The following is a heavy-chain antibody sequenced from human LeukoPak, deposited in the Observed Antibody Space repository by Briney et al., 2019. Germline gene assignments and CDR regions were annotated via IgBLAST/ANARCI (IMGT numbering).Heavy chain of an antibody. CDR1: GGSFSGYY. Sequence: SETLSLTCAVYGGSFSGYYWSWIRQPPGKGLEWIGEINHSGSTNYNPSLKSRVTISVDTSKNQFSLKLSSVTAADTAVYYCARGIVATITFRAYYYMDVWGKGTTVTASS. V-gene: IGHV4-34*01. D-gene: IGHD5-12*01. J-gene: IGHJ6*03. CDR3: ARGIVATITFRAYYYMDV. CDR2: INHSGST.